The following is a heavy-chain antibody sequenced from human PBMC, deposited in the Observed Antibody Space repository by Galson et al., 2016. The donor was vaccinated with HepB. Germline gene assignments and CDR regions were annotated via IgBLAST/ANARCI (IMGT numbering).Heavy chain of an antibody. Sequence: SLRLSCAASGFTFNTYAMSWVRQAPGKGLEWVSSISGSGDITYNADSVKGRFPISRDNPKHTVSLQINSLRVEDMAVYYCAKGGYYGSGVPWGFDYWGQGTLVTVSS. CDR1: GFTFNTYA. J-gene: IGHJ4*02. CDR3: AKGGYYGSGVPWGFDY. CDR2: ISGSGDIT. D-gene: IGHD3-10*01. V-gene: IGHV3-23*01.